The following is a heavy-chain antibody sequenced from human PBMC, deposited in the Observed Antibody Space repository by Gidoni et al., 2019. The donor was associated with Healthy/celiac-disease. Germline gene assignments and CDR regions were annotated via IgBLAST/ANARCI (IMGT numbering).Heavy chain of an antibody. CDR3: ASLTVAGKSFVDY. J-gene: IGHJ4*02. V-gene: IGHV4-39*01. D-gene: IGHD6-19*01. Sequence: QLQLQESGPGLVKPSETLSLTCTASGGFTSTSSYYSGWNRQPPGTGLEWIGSIYYSGSTYYNPARKSRVTISVDTSKNQFSLKLSSVSAADTAVYYCASLTVAGKSFVDYWGQGTLVTVSS. CDR2: IYYSGST. CDR1: GGFTSTSSYY.